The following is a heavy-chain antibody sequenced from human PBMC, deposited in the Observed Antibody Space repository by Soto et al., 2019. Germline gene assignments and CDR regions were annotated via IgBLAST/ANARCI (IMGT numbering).Heavy chain of an antibody. D-gene: IGHD3-16*01. CDR3: ARDAPQGGHRGYFDL. J-gene: IGHJ4*02. CDR2: VSDDGSHT. Sequence: QVQLVESGGGVVQPGRSLRLSCAASGFSLNTYTMHWVRQAPGGGLEWVAIVSDDGSHTYYTDSVRGRFSISRDNSNSTLFLQMNSLTAVDTAVYFCARDAPQGGHRGYFDLWGQGTLVTVSS. V-gene: IGHV3-30-3*01. CDR1: GFSLNTYT.